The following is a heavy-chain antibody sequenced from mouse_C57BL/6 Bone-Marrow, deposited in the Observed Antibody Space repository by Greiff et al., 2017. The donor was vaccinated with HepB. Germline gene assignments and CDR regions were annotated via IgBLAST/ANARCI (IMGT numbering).Heavy chain of an antibody. CDR1: GYTFTSYW. Sequence: VKLMESGAELVMPGASVKLSCKASGYTFTSYWMHWVKQRPGQGLEWIGEIDPSDSYTNYNQKFKGKSTLTVDKSSSTAYMQLSSLTSEDSAVYYCARNEYGGYYQAWFAYWGQGTLVTVSA. J-gene: IGHJ3*01. V-gene: IGHV1-69*01. CDR3: ARNEYGGYYQAWFAY. D-gene: IGHD2-3*01. CDR2: IDPSDSYT.